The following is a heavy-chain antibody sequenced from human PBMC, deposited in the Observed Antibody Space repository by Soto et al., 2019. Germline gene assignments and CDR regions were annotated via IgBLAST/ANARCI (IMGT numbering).Heavy chain of an antibody. D-gene: IGHD2-21*02. CDR3: STTVITAPLFEY. CDR2: IRNKPNGHTT. CDR1: GFTFSGHY. Sequence: PGGSLRLSCEGSGFTFSGHYMDWVRQAPGKGLEWLGRIRNKPNGHTTAYAASVKGRFTISRDDSKNLVYLQMNRLKSEDTALYYCSTTVITAPLFEYWGQGTLVAVSS. J-gene: IGHJ4*02. V-gene: IGHV3-72*01.